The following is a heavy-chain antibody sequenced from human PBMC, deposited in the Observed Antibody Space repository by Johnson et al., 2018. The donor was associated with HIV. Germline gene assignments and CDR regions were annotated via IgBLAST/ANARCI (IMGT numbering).Heavy chain of an antibody. V-gene: IGHV3-15*01. CDR1: GFTFSNAW. CDR2: IKSNTDGGTT. CDR3: TTDSRYSDSSGYYYWLGRGAFDI. J-gene: IGHJ3*02. Sequence: VQLVESGGGLVQPGGSLRLSCAASGFTFSNAWMNWVRQAPGKGLEWIGRIKSNTDGGTTDYAAPVKGRLTISRDDSKNTLYVQMNRLKTEDTAVYYCTTDSRYSDSSGYYYWLGRGAFDIWGQGTMVTVSS. D-gene: IGHD3-22*01.